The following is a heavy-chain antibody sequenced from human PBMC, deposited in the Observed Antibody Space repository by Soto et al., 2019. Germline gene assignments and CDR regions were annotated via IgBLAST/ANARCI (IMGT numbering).Heavy chain of an antibody. V-gene: IGHV3-23*01. J-gene: IGHJ4*02. Sequence: EVQLLESGGGLVHPWWSLRLSCAAAGFTFSSYAMRWVRQAPGKGLEWVSAISGSGGSTYYADSVKGRFTISRDNAKNTLYLQMNSLRAEDTAVYYCAKGDSSGCLDYWGQGTLVTVSS. CDR2: ISGSGGST. CDR3: AKGDSSGCLDY. CDR1: GFTFSSYA. D-gene: IGHD6-19*01.